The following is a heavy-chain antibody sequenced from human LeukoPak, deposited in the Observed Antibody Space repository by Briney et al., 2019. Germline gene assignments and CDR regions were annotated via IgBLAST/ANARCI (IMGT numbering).Heavy chain of an antibody. D-gene: IGHD3-10*01. J-gene: IGHJ4*02. Sequence: ASVKVSCKASGGTFSSYAISWVRQAPGQGLEWMGGIIPIFGTANYAQKFQGRVTITADESTSTAYMELSSLRSEDTAAYYCARDHDHYYYGSGSYYYYWGQGTLVTVSS. CDR1: GGTFSSYA. CDR3: ARDHDHYYYGSGSYYYY. CDR2: IIPIFGTA. V-gene: IGHV1-69*13.